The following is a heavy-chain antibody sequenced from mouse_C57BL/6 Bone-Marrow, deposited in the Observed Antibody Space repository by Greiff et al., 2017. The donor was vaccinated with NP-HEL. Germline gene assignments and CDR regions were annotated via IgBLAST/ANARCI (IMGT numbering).Heavy chain of an antibody. CDR1: GFTFSDYG. CDR2: ISSGSSTS. V-gene: IGHV5-17*01. Sequence: EVQGVESGGGLVKPGGERNRGGGVSGFTFSDYGMHWVRQAPEKGLEWVAYISSGSSTSYYADTVKGRFTISRDNAKNTLFLQMTSLRSEDTAMYYCARETGRYFDYWAQGTTLTVSS. D-gene: IGHD4-1*01. J-gene: IGHJ2*01. CDR3: ARETGRYFDY.